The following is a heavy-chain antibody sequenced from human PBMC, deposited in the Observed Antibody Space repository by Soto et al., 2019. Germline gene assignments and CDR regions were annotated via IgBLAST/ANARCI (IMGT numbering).Heavy chain of an antibody. V-gene: IGHV4-4*02. Sequence: PSETLSLTCAVSSGSISSSNWWSWVRQPPWKGLEWIGEIYHSGSTNYNPSLKSRVTISVDKSKNQFSLKLSSVTAADTAVYYCARRTRYCSSTSCYGTYYYYYYMDVWGKGTTVTVSS. CDR2: IYHSGST. CDR3: ARRTRYCSSTSCYGTYYYYYYMDV. D-gene: IGHD2-2*01. CDR1: SGSISSSNW. J-gene: IGHJ6*03.